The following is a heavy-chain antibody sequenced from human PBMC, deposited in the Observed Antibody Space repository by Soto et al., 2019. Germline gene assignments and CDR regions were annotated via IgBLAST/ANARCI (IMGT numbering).Heavy chain of an antibody. D-gene: IGHD4-17*01. V-gene: IGHV3-30*03. CDR3: ARDKVGDYGGRHYYYYGSDV. Sequence: VQLVETGGGLIQPGGSLRLSCAASGFTVSSNYMSWVRQAPGKGLEWVAGISYDGKNKHYADSVKGRFTISRDNSKNTLYLQMSSLRAEDTAMYYCARDKVGDYGGRHYYYYGSDVWGQGTTVTVSS. CDR2: ISYDGKNK. J-gene: IGHJ6*02. CDR1: GFTVSSNY.